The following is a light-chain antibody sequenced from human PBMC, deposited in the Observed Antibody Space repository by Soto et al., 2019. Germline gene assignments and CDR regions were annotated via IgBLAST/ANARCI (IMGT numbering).Light chain of an antibody. J-gene: IGKJ2*01. Sequence: ENVLTQSPDTLSLSPGEGATLSCRASQTVSSNYLAWYQHRPGQAPKLIIHGASYTAPGIPDRFSGSGSGADFTLTISRLEPEDFAVYYCQQYGSSPYTFGQGTKLEIK. V-gene: IGKV3-20*01. CDR2: GAS. CDR1: QTVSSNY. CDR3: QQYGSSPYT.